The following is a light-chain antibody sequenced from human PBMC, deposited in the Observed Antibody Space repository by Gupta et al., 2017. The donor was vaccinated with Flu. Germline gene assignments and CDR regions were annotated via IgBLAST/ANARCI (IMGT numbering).Light chain of an antibody. CDR1: SSDVGVDNY. CDR2: EVN. V-gene: IGLV2-14*01. Sequence: SITIACTGSSSDVGVDNYNSWYQQHPGKAPKLLSYEVNKRPSGVSNRCTGAKSGNTASLTISGLQAEDEADYYCNSCTETNARVFGGGTKVTVL. CDR3: NSCTETNARV. J-gene: IGLJ3*02.